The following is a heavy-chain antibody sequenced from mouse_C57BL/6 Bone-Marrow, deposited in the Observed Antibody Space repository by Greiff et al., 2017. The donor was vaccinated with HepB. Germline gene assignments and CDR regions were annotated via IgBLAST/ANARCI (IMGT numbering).Heavy chain of an antibody. J-gene: IGHJ3*01. CDR1: GYAFSSSW. CDR3: GNIATWGGFAY. Sequence: QVQLQQSGPELVKPGASVKISCKASGYAFSSSWMNWVKQRPGKGLEWIGRIYPGDGDTNYNGKFKGKATLTADKSSSTAYMQLSSLTSEDSAVYFGGNIATWGGFAYWGQGTLVTVSA. V-gene: IGHV1-82*01. CDR2: IYPGDGDT. D-gene: IGHD4-1*02.